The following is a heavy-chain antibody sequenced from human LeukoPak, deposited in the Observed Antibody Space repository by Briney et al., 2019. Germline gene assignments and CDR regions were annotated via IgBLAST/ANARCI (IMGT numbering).Heavy chain of an antibody. Sequence: SVNVSCKASGGTLRSYAISWVRQAPGQGLEWMGGIIPLFGAANYAQKFQGRVTITADESTSTAYVEVSSLRYEDTAIYYCARAGRQEKFLNYYYCGMDAWGEGTTVTVSS. CDR3: ARAGRQEKFLNYYYCGMDA. J-gene: IGHJ6*04. CDR1: GGTLRSYA. V-gene: IGHV1-69*13. D-gene: IGHD6-6*01. CDR2: IIPLFGAA.